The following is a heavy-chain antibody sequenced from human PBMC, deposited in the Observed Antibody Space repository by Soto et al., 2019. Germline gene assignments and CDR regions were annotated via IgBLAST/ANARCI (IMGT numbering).Heavy chain of an antibody. V-gene: IGHV3-74*01. CDR1: GFTFSSYW. Sequence: GGSLRLSCAASGFTFSSYWMHWVRQAPGKGLVWVSRINSDGSSTSYADSVKGRFTISRDNAKNTLYLQMNSLRAEDTAVHYCASSQTGTSRRGYWGQGTLVTVSS. J-gene: IGHJ4*02. D-gene: IGHD1-1*01. CDR3: ASSQTGTSRRGY. CDR2: INSDGSST.